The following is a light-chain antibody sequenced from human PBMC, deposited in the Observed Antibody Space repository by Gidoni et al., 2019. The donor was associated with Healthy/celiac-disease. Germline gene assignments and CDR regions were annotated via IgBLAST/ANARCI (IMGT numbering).Light chain of an antibody. J-gene: IGKJ4*01. CDR2: GAS. V-gene: IGKV3-20*01. Sequence: EIVLTQSPGTLSLSPGERATLSCRASQSVSSSYLAWYQQKPGQAPRLLIYGASSRATGITDRFSGSGSGTEFTLTISRLEPEDFAVYYCQQYGSSRPLTFGGGTKVEIK. CDR1: QSVSSSY. CDR3: QQYGSSRPLT.